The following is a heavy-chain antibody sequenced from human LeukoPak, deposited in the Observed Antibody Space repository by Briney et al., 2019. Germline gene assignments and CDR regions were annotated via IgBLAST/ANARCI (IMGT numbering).Heavy chain of an antibody. D-gene: IGHD3-22*01. CDR2: IKSKTDGGTT. CDR1: GFTFSNAW. J-gene: IGHJ4*02. Sequence: GGSLRLSCAASGFTFSNAWMSWVRQAPGKGLESVGRIKSKTDGGTTDYAAPVKGRFTISRDDSKNTLYLQMNSLKTEDTAVYYCTTDQPDYSPDYYDSSGYYYYWGQGTLVTVSS. CDR3: TTDQPDYSPDYYDSSGYYYY. V-gene: IGHV3-15*01.